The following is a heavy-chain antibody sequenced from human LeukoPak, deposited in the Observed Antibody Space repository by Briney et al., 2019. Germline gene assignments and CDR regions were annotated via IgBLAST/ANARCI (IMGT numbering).Heavy chain of an antibody. V-gene: IGHV4-30-4*01. CDR1: GASIRSGDYY. D-gene: IGHD2-15*01. CDR3: ARDCRGGSCYGALDI. Sequence: PSQTLSLTCTVSGASIRSGDYYWSWIRQPPGKGLEGIGYIYDSGSTYYNPSPKSRITISVDTSDNRFSLKLSSVMATDTAVYYCARDCRGGSCYGALDIWGQGTMVTVSS. CDR2: IYDSGST. J-gene: IGHJ3*02.